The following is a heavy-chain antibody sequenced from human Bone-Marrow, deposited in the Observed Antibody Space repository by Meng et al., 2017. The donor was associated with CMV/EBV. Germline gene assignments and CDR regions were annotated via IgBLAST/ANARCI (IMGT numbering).Heavy chain of an antibody. J-gene: IGHJ4*02. CDR2: INPSGDST. V-gene: IGHV1-46*01. CDR1: GYTFTSHY. CDR3: ARDFGDYGAIDY. Sequence: ASVKVSCKASGYTFTSHYMHWVRQAPGQGLEWMGIINPSGDSTSYAQKFQGRVTMTRDTSTSTVYMELSSLRSEDTAVYYCARDFGDYGAIDYWGQGTLVTVSS. D-gene: IGHD4/OR15-4a*01.